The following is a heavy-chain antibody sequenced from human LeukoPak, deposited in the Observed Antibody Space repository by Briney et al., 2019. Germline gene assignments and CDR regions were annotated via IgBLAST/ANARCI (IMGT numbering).Heavy chain of an antibody. J-gene: IGHJ4*02. V-gene: IGHV3-43D*04. CDR2: ISWDGGST. D-gene: IGHD6-13*01. CDR3: ARGGYSSSWYVFY. CDR1: GFTFDDYA. Sequence: GGSLRLSCAASGFTFDDYAMHWVRQAPGKGLEWVSLISWDGGSTYYADSVKGRFTISRDNAKNSLYLQMNSLRAEDTAVYYCARGGYSSSWYVFYWGQGTLVTVSS.